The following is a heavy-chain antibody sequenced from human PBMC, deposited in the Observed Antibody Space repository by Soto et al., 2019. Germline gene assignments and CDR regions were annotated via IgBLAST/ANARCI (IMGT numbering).Heavy chain of an antibody. CDR2: ISAHNGKT. CDR3: ARGRYGDY. Sequence: QAHLVQSGPEVKKPGASVKVSCKGSGYIFTSYGIAWVRQAPGQGLEWMGWISAHNGKTEYAQKFQGRATVTRDTSTSTAYLELRSLRSDDTAVYYCARGRYGDYWGQGALVTVSS. D-gene: IGHD4-17*01. CDR1: GYIFTSYG. V-gene: IGHV1-18*01. J-gene: IGHJ4*02.